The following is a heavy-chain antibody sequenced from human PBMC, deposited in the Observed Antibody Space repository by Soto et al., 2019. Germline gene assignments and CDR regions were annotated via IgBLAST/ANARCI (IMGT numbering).Heavy chain of an antibody. CDR1: GFTVSSNY. V-gene: IGHV3-53*01. J-gene: IGHJ3*02. CDR2: IYSGGST. D-gene: IGHD5-18*01. CDR3: AGNPYSPLWSYAFDI. Sequence: EVQLVESGGGLIQPGGSLRLSCAASGFTVSSNYMSWVRQAPGKGLEWVSVIYSGGSTYYADSVKGRFTISRDNSKNTLYLQMNSLRAEDTAVYYCAGNPYSPLWSYAFDIWGQGTMVTVSS.